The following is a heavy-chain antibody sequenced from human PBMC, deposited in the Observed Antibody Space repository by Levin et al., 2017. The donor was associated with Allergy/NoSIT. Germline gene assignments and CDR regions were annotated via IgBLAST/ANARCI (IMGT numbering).Heavy chain of an antibody. D-gene: IGHD6-6*01. CDR3: AKVMSPRQDLVSPLVS. J-gene: IGHJ5*02. V-gene: IGHV3-23*05. Sequence: VRKWTRRGQGMGMPVATSIESSERRTYFANSMKCRFNISRDNLKNTLYLQMNSLKVEDTAIYYCAKVMSPRQDLVSPLVSWGQGTLVTVAS. CDR2: IESSERRT. CDR1: V.